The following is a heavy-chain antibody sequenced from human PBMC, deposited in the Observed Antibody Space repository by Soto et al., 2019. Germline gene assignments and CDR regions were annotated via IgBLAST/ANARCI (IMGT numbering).Heavy chain of an antibody. D-gene: IGHD5-18*01. CDR3: ARDLLIVDTAMVSPVQDYYYYGMDV. J-gene: IGHJ6*02. CDR1: GYTFTGYY. Sequence: ASVKVSCKASGYTFTGYYMHWVRQAPGQGLKWMGWINPNSGGTNYAQKFKGWVTMTRDTSISTANMKLSRLRSDDTAVYYCARDLLIVDTAMVSPVQDYYYYGMDVWGQGTTVTVSS. V-gene: IGHV1-2*04. CDR2: INPNSGGT.